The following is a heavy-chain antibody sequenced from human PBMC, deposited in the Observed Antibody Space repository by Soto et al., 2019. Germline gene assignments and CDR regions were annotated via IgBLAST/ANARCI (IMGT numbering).Heavy chain of an antibody. CDR1: GFSFSSHS. Sequence: GSLRLSCAAPGFSFSSHSMKWVRQAPGKGLEWVSYISSSGSTIYYADSVKGRFTISRDNAKNSLYLQMDSLRAEDTAVYYCARYDSCGYSFFGPYYFDYWGQGTLVTGSS. V-gene: IGHV3-48*01. J-gene: IGHJ4*02. CDR2: ISSSGSTI. D-gene: IGHD3-22*01. CDR3: ARYDSCGYSFFGPYYFDY.